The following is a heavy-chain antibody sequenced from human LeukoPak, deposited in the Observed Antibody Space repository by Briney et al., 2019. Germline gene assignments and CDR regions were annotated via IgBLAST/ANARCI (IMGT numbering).Heavy chain of an antibody. J-gene: IGHJ4*02. V-gene: IGHV4-34*01. CDR2: INHSGST. Sequence: PSETLSLTCAVYGGSFSGYYWSWIRQPPGKGLEWIGEINHSGSTNYNPSLKSRVTISVDTSKNQFSLKLSSVTAADTAVYYCARGLYYDFWSGYCTGGNFDYWGQGTLVTVSS. CDR3: ARGLYYDFWSGYCTGGNFDY. CDR1: GGSFSGYY. D-gene: IGHD3-3*01.